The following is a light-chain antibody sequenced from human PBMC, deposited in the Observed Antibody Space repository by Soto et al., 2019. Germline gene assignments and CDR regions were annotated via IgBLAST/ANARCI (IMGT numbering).Light chain of an antibody. CDR1: QTVNTY. CDR3: QQRRDWPLYT. V-gene: IGKV3-11*01. J-gene: IGKJ2*01. Sequence: EIVLTQSPATLSLSPGERATLSCRASQTVNTYLAWYQQKPGQTPRLLIYDASTRVAGFPARFSGSGSGTDFTLTISSVEPEDSAVYYCQQRRDWPLYTFGQGTKLEI. CDR2: DAS.